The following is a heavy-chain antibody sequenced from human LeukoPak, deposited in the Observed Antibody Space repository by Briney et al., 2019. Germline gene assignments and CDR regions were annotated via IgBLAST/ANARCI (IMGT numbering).Heavy chain of an antibody. CDR3: AKGAGPPWFDP. CDR2: ISSSGRT. CDR1: GGSISSDTYF. J-gene: IGHJ5*02. D-gene: IGHD6-19*01. Sequence: SQTLSLTCTVSGGSISSDTYFWSWIRQPAGTGLEWIGRISSSGRTDYSPSLKSRVTISVDTTQNQLSMNLGSVTAADTAVYYCAKGAGPPWFDPWGQGILVTVSS. V-gene: IGHV4-61*02.